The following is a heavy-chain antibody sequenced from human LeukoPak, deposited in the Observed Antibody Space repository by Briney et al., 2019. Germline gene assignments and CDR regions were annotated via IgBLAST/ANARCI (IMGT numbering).Heavy chain of an antibody. CDR3: AKQEGYSSSWGYFDY. CDR2: IKQDGSEK. D-gene: IGHD6-13*01. V-gene: IGHV3-7*03. CDR1: EFSFSSYW. J-gene: IGHJ4*02. Sequence: GGSLRLSCEGSEFSFSSYWMSGVRQAPGKGLGWVAKIKQDGSEKDYVDSVKGRFAISRDNAKNSMSLQMNSLRAEDTAVYYCAKQEGYSSSWGYFDYWGQGTLVTVSS.